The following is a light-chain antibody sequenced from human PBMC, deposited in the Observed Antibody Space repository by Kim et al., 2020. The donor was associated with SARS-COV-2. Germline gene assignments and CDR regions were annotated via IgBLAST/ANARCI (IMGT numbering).Light chain of an antibody. V-gene: IGKV1-27*01. CDR1: QGIRNH. Sequence: GDRVTITCRASQGIRNHLAWYQQKPGKVPKLLIYTASTLVSGVPSRFGGSGSGTDFTLTISSLQPEDVATYYCQKYNSAPQTFGQGTKVDIK. CDR2: TAS. CDR3: QKYNSAPQT. J-gene: IGKJ1*01.